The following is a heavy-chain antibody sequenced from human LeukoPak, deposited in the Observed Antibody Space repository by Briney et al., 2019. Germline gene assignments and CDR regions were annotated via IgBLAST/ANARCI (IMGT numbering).Heavy chain of an antibody. J-gene: IGHJ4*02. D-gene: IGHD2-21*02. V-gene: IGHV3-7*01. CDR2: IREDGGKQ. CDR3: AKDIPGGGDDY. Sequence: GGSLRLSCAASGFTFSSYEMNWVRQAPGKGLEWVANIREDGGKQNYVDSVKGRFTISRDNAKSSVYLQLNSLRADDTAIYYCAKDIPGGGDDYWGQGTLVTVSS. CDR1: GFTFSSYE.